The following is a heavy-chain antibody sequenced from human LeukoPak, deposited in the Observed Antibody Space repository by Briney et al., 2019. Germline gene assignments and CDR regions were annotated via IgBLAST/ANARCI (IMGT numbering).Heavy chain of an antibody. CDR3: ASSVVPAAPYYFDY. Sequence: SVKVSCEASGGPFSSYAISWVRPAPGQGLEWMGGIIPIFGTANYAQKFQGRVTITTDESTSTAYMELSSLRSEDTAVYYCASSVVPAAPYYFDYWGQGTLVTVSS. J-gene: IGHJ4*02. CDR1: GGPFSSYA. CDR2: IIPIFGTA. D-gene: IGHD2-2*01. V-gene: IGHV1-69*05.